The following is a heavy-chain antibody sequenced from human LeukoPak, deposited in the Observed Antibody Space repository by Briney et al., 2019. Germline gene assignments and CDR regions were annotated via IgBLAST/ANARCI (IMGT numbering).Heavy chain of an antibody. CDR2: IYSSGST. J-gene: IGHJ2*01. CDR3: ARRGGRTRGFWYFDL. V-gene: IGHV4-59*01. CDR1: GDSIRNNY. Sequence: PSGTLSLTCSVSGDSIRNNYWSWIRQPPGQGLEWIGYIYSSGSTTYNPSLKSRITISVDTSKNQSSLNLSSVTAADTAVYYCARRGGRTRGFWYFDLWGRGTLVTVSS. D-gene: IGHD3-16*01.